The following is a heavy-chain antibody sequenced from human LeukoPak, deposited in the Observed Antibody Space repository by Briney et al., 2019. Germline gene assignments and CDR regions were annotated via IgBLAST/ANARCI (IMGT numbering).Heavy chain of an antibody. CDR2: IYYSGST. Sequence: SETLSLTCTVSGGSISSSSYYWGWIRQPPVKGLEWIGSIYYSGSTYYNPSLKSRVTISVDTSKNQFSLKLSSVTAADTAVYYCARSDLYYFDYWGQGTLVTVSS. V-gene: IGHV4-39*01. CDR3: ARSDLYYFDY. J-gene: IGHJ4*02. CDR1: GGSISSSSYY.